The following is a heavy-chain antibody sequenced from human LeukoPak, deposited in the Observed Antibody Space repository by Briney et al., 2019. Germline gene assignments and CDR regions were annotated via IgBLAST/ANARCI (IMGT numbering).Heavy chain of an antibody. D-gene: IGHD3-9*01. V-gene: IGHV4-30-4*07. CDR1: GGSISSGGYS. CDR2: IYYSGST. J-gene: IGHJ4*02. CDR3: ARGTVSYDILTGYYANPLDY. Sequence: SETLSLTCAVSGGSISSGGYSWSWIRQPPWKGLEWIGYIYYSGSTYYNPSLKSRVTISVDTSKNQFSLKLSSVTAADTAVYYCARGTVSYDILTGYYANPLDYWGQGTLVTVSS.